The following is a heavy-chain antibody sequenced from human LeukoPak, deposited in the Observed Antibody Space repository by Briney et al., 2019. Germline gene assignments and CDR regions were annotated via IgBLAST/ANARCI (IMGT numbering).Heavy chain of an antibody. CDR1: GFSFSNYA. J-gene: IGHJ4*02. CDR2: VSASGAST. CDR3: ARQHTAWYVDY. Sequence: PGGSLRLSCAASGFSFSNYAMSWVRQAPGKGLEWVSGVSASGASTYSEDSVKGRFIISRDNFKNTVFLQMNSLGVEDTAVYYCARQHTAWYVDYWGQGILVTVSS. D-gene: IGHD1-1*01. V-gene: IGHV3-23*01.